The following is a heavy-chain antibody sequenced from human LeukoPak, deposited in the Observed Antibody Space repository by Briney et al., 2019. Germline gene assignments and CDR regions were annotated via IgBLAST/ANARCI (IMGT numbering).Heavy chain of an antibody. CDR3: ARDTSLITIFGVVIDYFDY. CDR1: GFTFSRYS. Sequence: GGSLRLSCAASGFTFSRYSMNWGRQAPGKGGGWVSSISSRSSYIYYADSVKGRFTISRDNAKNSLYLQMNSLRAEDTAVYYCARDTSLITIFGVVIDYFDYWGQGTLVTVSS. D-gene: IGHD3-3*01. V-gene: IGHV3-21*01. CDR2: ISSRSSYI. J-gene: IGHJ4*02.